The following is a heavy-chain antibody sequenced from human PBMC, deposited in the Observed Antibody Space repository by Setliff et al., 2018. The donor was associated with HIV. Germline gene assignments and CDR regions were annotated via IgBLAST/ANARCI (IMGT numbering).Heavy chain of an antibody. V-gene: IGHV3-21*01. CDR3: ARGYSSSWHNDYHYYMDV. D-gene: IGHD6-13*01. Sequence: GGSLRLSCLASGFSFGTYSMTWVRQAPGKGLEWVSSISSASSYIYYEDSVKGRFTVSRDNAEHSLYLQMDSLRADDTAVYYCARGYSSSWHNDYHYYMDVWGKGTLVTVSS. CDR1: GFSFGTYS. CDR2: ISSASSYI. J-gene: IGHJ6*03.